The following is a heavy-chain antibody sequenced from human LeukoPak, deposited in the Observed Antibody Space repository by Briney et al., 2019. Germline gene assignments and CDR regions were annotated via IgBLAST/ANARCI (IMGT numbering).Heavy chain of an antibody. CDR3: ARGTGIRTYFDY. CDR1: TSTFSTNG. CDR2: IWYDGSNK. V-gene: IGHV3-33*01. Sequence: PGRSLRPSRAVSTSTFSTNGTHWDSQAPGKGLEWVAAIWYDGSNKYYADSVKGRSTISRDNSKNTLDLQMNSLRAEDMAVYYCARGTGIRTYFDYWGQGTLVTVSS. J-gene: IGHJ4*02. D-gene: IGHD1-1*01.